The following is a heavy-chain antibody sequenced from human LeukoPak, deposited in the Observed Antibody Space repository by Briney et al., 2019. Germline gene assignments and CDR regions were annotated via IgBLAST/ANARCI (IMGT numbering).Heavy chain of an antibody. CDR3: ARRLYGDWFNP. D-gene: IGHD3-10*02. CDR2: IYYSGRT. CDR1: GGFISSYF. J-gene: IGHJ5*02. Sequence: SETLSLTCTVSGGFISSYFWSWIRQPPGKGLEWIGYIYYSGRTNYNPSLKSRVTISVDTSKTQFSLKFTSVTTADTAVYYCARRLYGDWFNPWGQGTLVTVSS. V-gene: IGHV4-59*01.